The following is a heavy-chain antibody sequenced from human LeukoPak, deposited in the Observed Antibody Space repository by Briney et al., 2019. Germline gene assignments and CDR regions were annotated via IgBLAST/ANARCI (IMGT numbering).Heavy chain of an antibody. CDR2: IIPILGIA. J-gene: IGHJ4*02. CDR1: GGTFSSYA. CDR3: ARFNWNDPVFDY. D-gene: IGHD1-20*01. V-gene: IGHV1-69*10. Sequence: SVKVSCKASGGTFSSYAISWVRQAPGQGLEWMGGIIPILGIANYAQKFQGRVTITADKSTSTAYMELSSLRSEDTAVYYCARFNWNDPVFDYWGQGTLVTVSS.